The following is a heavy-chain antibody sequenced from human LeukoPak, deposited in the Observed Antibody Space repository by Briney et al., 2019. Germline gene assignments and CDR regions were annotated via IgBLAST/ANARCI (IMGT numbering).Heavy chain of an antibody. Sequence: GASVKVSCKASGYIFTDYYMHWVRQAPGQELGWMGRINPNSGGTNYAQKFQGRVTMTRDTSISTAYMELSRLRSDDTAVYYCARVFIAYCGGDCSGGFDYWGQGTLVTVSS. CDR1: GYIFTDYY. CDR2: INPNSGGT. J-gene: IGHJ4*02. D-gene: IGHD2-21*02. CDR3: ARVFIAYCGGDCSGGFDY. V-gene: IGHV1-2*06.